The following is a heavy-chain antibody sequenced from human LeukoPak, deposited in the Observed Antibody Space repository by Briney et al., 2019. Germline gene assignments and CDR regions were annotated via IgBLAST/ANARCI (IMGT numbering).Heavy chain of an antibody. CDR2: IGASGADT. CDR3: ATRPRDSSGYYLGAFDG. J-gene: IGHJ3*01. CDR1: GFTFSNYA. Sequence: GSLRLSCEASGFTFSNYAMAWVRQAPGKGPDWVSVIGASGADTYYSDSVKGRFTVSRDNSKDTLFLHMSSLRAEDTAVYFCATRPRDSSGYYLGAFDGWGQGTTVTVSS. D-gene: IGHD3-22*01. V-gene: IGHV3-23*01.